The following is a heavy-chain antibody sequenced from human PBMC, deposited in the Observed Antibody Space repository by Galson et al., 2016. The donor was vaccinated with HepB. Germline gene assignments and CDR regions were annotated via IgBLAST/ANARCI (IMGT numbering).Heavy chain of an antibody. CDR3: ARYPDF. J-gene: IGHJ4*02. Sequence: SEILSLTCTVSGGSISGSTYYWGWIRQPPGKGLELIGSIYYTGATYYNPSLKSQVTISVDTSKNQLSLNLRSVTAADTAVYYCARYPDFWGQGTLVTVSS. CDR1: GGSISGSTYY. V-gene: IGHV4-39*01. CDR2: IYYTGAT.